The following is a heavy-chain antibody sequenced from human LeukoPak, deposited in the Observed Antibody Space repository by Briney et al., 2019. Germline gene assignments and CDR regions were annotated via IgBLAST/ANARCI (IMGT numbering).Heavy chain of an antibody. CDR2: ISSSGSTI. CDR3: ARDPNGDYVGAFDM. CDR1: GFTFSDYY. J-gene: IGHJ3*02. D-gene: IGHD4-17*01. V-gene: IGHV3-11*01. Sequence: GGSLRLSCAASGFTFSDYYMSWIRQAPGKGLEWVSYISSSGSTIYYADSVKGRFTISRDNSRNTLYLQMSSLRAEDTALYYCARDPNGDYVGAFDMWGQGTMVTVSS.